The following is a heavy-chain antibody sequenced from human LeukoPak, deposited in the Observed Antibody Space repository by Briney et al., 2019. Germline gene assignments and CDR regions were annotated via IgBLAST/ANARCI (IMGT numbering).Heavy chain of an antibody. D-gene: IGHD1-26*01. CDR2: IYHSGST. CDR1: GYSISSGYY. J-gene: IGHJ4*02. CDR3: ARDAYSGSPAVLGY. V-gene: IGHV4-38-2*02. Sequence: SETLSLTCAVSGYSISSGYYWGWIRQPPGKGLEWIGSIYHSGSTYYNPSLKSRVTISVDTSKNQFSLKLSSVTAADTAVYYCARDAYSGSPAVLGYWGQGTLVTVSS.